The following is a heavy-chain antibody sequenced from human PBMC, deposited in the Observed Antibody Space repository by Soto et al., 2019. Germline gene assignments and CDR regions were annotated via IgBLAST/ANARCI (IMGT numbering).Heavy chain of an antibody. Sequence: QVQLQESGPGLVKPSQTLSLTCTVSGGSISSGDYYWSWIRQPPGKGLEWIGYIYYSGSTYYNPSLKIRVTISVDTSKHQFSLKLSSVTAADTAGYYCASIVGATDGIDYWGQGTLVTVSS. V-gene: IGHV4-30-4*01. D-gene: IGHD1-26*01. CDR2: IYYSGST. CDR3: ASIVGATDGIDY. J-gene: IGHJ4*02. CDR1: GGSISSGDYY.